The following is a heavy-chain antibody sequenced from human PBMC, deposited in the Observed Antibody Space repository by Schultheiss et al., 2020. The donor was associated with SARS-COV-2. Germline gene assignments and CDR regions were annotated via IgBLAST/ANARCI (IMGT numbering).Heavy chain of an antibody. Sequence: SETLSLTCTVSTGSITNYYWSWIRQPAGKGLEWIGLTYTSESTNYKSSLKSRVTISVDTSKNQFSLNLTSVTAADTAVYYCARREEGCSGGSCYEYFHHWGQGTLVTVSS. CDR3: ARREEGCSGGSCYEYFHH. J-gene: IGHJ1*01. V-gene: IGHV4-4*07. D-gene: IGHD2-15*01. CDR2: TYTSEST. CDR1: TGSITNYY.